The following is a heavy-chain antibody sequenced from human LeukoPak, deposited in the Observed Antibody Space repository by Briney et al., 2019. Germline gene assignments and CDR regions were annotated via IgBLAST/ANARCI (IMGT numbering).Heavy chain of an antibody. J-gene: IGHJ4*02. CDR1: GFTFSSYS. Sequence: PGGSLRLSCAASGFTFSSYSMNWVRQAPGKGLDWVSSISSSSSSYIYYADSVKGRFTISRDNAKNSLYLQMNSLRAEDTAVYYCAGRNYDSSGYYLSYWGQGTLVTVSS. V-gene: IGHV3-21*01. CDR2: ISSSSSSYI. CDR3: AGRNYDSSGYYLSY. D-gene: IGHD3-22*01.